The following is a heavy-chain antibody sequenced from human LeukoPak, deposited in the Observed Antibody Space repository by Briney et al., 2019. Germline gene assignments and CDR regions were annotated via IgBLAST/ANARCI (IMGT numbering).Heavy chain of an antibody. J-gene: IGHJ4*02. D-gene: IGHD5-12*01. CDR1: GFTFSSYW. Sequence: GGSLRLSCAASGFTFSSYWMSWVRQAPGKGLEWVANIKQDGSEKYYVDSVKGRFTISRDNAKNSLYLQMNSLRAEDTAVYYCARVGEYSGYGIDYWGQGTLVTVSS. CDR3: ARVGEYSGYGIDY. V-gene: IGHV3-7*01. CDR2: IKQDGSEK.